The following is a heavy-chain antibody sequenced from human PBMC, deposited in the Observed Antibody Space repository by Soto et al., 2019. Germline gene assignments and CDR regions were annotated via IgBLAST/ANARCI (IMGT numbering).Heavy chain of an antibody. V-gene: IGHV3-74*01. CDR3: ARTGYYYNNKGYDFDY. D-gene: IGHD3-22*01. CDR1: GFTFSSYW. Sequence: EVQLVESGGGLVQPGGSLRLSCAASGFTFSSYWMHWVRQAPGTGLMWVSRINTDGSGTTYADSVKGRFTISRDNAKNTLYLQMNSLRAEDTAVYYCARTGYYYNNKGYDFDYWGQGTLVNVSP. CDR2: INTDGSGT. J-gene: IGHJ4*02.